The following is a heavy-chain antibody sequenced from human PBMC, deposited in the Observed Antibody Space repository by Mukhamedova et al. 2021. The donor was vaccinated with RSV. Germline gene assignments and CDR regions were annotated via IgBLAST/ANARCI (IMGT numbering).Heavy chain of an antibody. V-gene: IGHV3-73*01. D-gene: IGHD2-2*01. J-gene: IGHJ6*03. CDR3: TRWGSVVVPAAMTYYYMDV. Sequence: AYAASVKGRFTISRDDSKNTAYLQMNSLKTEDTAVYYCTRWGSVVVPAAMTYYYMDVWGQGTTVTVSS.